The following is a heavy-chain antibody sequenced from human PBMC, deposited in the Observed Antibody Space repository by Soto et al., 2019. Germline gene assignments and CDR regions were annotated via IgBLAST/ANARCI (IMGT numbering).Heavy chain of an antibody. Sequence: GGSLRLSCAASGFTFSSYAMHWVRQAPGKGLGWVAVISYGGSNKYYADSVKGRFTISRDNSKNTLYLQMNSLRAEDTAVYYCARDWVAMIVVNGMDVWGQGTTVTVSS. J-gene: IGHJ6*02. V-gene: IGHV3-30-3*01. D-gene: IGHD3-22*01. CDR3: ARDWVAMIVVNGMDV. CDR1: GFTFSSYA. CDR2: ISYGGSNK.